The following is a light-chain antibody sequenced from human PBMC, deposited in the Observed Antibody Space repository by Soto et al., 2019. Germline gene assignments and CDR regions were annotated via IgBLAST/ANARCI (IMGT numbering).Light chain of an antibody. CDR1: QSVSSSY. J-gene: IGKJ4*01. CDR3: QQYGSSST. CDR2: GAS. V-gene: IGKV3-20*01. Sequence: EIVLTQSPGTLSLSPGERATLSCRASQSVSSSYLAWSQQKPGQAPRLLIYGASSRATGIPDRFSGSGSGPDFTLTISRLEPVDFAVYYCQQYGSSSTFGGGTKVEIK.